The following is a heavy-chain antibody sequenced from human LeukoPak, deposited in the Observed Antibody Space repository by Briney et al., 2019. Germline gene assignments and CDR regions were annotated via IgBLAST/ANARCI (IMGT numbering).Heavy chain of an antibody. CDR2: IYYSGST. CDR1: GGSISSGGYS. Sequence: SSETLSLTCTVSGGSISSGGYSWNWFRQHPGKGLEWIVYIYYSGSTFYNPSLKSRVSISVDTSKNQFSLKLTSVTAADTAVYYCARGCSSTSCYGYYYYYGMDVWGQGTTVTVSS. V-gene: IGHV4-31*03. CDR3: ARGCSSTSCYGYYYYYGMDV. J-gene: IGHJ6*02. D-gene: IGHD2-2*01.